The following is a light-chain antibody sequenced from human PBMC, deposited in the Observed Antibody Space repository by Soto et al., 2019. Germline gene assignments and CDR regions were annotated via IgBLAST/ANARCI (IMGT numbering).Light chain of an antibody. CDR3: QQHGSSPLT. J-gene: IGKJ1*01. CDR2: AAS. V-gene: IGKV1-39*01. Sequence: DIQMTQSPSSLSASVGDRVTITCRASQSISSYLNWYQQKPGKAPKLLIYAASSLQSGVPSRFSGSGSGTDFTLTISRLEPEDFAVYYCQQHGSSPLTFGQGTKVEIK. CDR1: QSISSY.